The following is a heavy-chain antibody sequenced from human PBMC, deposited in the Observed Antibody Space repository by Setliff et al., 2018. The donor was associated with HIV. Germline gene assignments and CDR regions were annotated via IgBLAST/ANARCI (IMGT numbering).Heavy chain of an antibody. CDR3: ATSPAGEILGSRPFYFDH. J-gene: IGHJ4*02. CDR1: GDSINSGNYY. D-gene: IGHD3-10*01. CDR2: IYYSGST. Sequence: PSETLSLTCTVSGDSINSGNYYWSWIRQHPGKGLEWIGYIYYSGSTYYSPSLKSRVTISEDTSKNQFSLKMRSVTAADTAVYYCATSPAGEILGSRPFYFDHWGQGTLVTVSS. V-gene: IGHV4-31*03.